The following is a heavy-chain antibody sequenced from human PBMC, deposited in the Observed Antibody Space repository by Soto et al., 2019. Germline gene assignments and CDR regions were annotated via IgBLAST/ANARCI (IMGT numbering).Heavy chain of an antibody. CDR2: IYHSGST. CDR1: GGSISSSNC. V-gene: IGHV4-4*02. CDR3: ARVAVAGTRFDY. J-gene: IGHJ4*02. D-gene: IGHD6-19*01. Sequence: QVQLQESGPGLVKPSGTLSLTCAVSGGSISSSNCWSWVRQPPGKGLEWIGEIYHSGSTTYNPSHKSRVNISVDKSKNQFTMKLSSVTAADTAVYYGARVAVAGTRFDYWGQGNLVTVAS.